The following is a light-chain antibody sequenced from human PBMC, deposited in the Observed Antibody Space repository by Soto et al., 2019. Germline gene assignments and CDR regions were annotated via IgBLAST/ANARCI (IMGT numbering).Light chain of an antibody. Sequence: EIVLTQSPGLSLSPGERATLSCRSSQSVTSNYLAWYQQKVGQTPRLLIYGATSRATGIPDRFSGSGSGTDFTLTIDRLEPEDFAMYYCHQYSGSPRTFGQGTKVEI. J-gene: IGKJ1*01. CDR1: QSVTSNY. V-gene: IGKV3-20*01. CDR2: GAT. CDR3: HQYSGSPRT.